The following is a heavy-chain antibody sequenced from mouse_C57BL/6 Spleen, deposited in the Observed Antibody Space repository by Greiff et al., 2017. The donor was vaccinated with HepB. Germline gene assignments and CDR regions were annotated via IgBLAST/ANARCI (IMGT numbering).Heavy chain of an antibody. D-gene: IGHD1-1*01. CDR3: ARPLTTVVAYYFDD. CDR1: GYTFTDYY. J-gene: IGHJ2*01. CDR2: INPNNGGT. Sequence: EVQLQQSGPELVKPGASVKISCKASGYTFTDYYMNWVKQSHGKSLEWIGDINPNNGGTSYNQKFKGKATLTVDKSSSTAYMELRSLTSEDSAVYYCARPLTTVVAYYFDDWGQGTTLTVSS. V-gene: IGHV1-26*01.